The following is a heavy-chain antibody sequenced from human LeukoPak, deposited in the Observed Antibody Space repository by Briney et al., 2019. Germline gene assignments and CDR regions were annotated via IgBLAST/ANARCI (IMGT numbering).Heavy chain of an antibody. CDR1: GFTFSTYA. V-gene: IGHV3-30*04. Sequence: PGRSLRLSCAASGFTFSTYAMHWVRQAPGKGLEWVAVISYDGSNEYYADSAKGRFTISRDNSKNTLYLQMNSLRAEDTAVYYCASPNDPGDYWGQGTLVTVSS. CDR3: ASPNDPGDY. CDR2: ISYDGSNE. J-gene: IGHJ4*02.